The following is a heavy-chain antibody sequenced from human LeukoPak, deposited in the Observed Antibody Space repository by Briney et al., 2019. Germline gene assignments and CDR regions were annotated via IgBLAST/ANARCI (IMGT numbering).Heavy chain of an antibody. J-gene: IGHJ4*02. D-gene: IGHD3-10*01. V-gene: IGHV1-3*01. CDR3: ARITMVRGVTTYYFDY. CDR2: INAGNGNT. Sequence: ASVKVSCKASGYTFTSYAMHWVRQAPGLRLEWMGWINAGNGNTKYSQKFQGRVTITRDTSASTAYMELSSLRSEDTAVYYCARITMVRGVTTYYFDYWGQGTLVTVSS. CDR1: GYTFTSYA.